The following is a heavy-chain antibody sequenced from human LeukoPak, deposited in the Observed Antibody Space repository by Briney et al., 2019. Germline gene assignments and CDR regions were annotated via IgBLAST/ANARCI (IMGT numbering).Heavy chain of an antibody. Sequence: ASVKVSCKASGYTFTSYYMHWVRQAPGQGLEWMGIINPSGGSTSYAQKFQGRVTMTRDMSTSTAYMELSRLRSDDTAVYYCARDDILRATVTSHYFDYWGQGTLVTVSS. J-gene: IGHJ4*02. CDR3: ARDDILRATVTSHYFDY. CDR1: GYTFTSYY. CDR2: INPSGGST. D-gene: IGHD4-17*01. V-gene: IGHV1-46*01.